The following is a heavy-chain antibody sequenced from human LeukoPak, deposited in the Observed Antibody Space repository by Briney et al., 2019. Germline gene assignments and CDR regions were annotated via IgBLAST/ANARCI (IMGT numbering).Heavy chain of an antibody. D-gene: IGHD5-12*01. Sequence: GASVKVSCKASGGTFSSYAISWVRQAPGQGLEWMGGIIPIFGTANYAQKFQGRVTITADESTSTAYMELSSLRSEDTAVYYCASWRGSGYADMDVWGKGTTVTVSS. CDR1: GGTFSSYA. CDR3: ASWRGSGYADMDV. V-gene: IGHV1-69*13. CDR2: IIPIFGTA. J-gene: IGHJ6*03.